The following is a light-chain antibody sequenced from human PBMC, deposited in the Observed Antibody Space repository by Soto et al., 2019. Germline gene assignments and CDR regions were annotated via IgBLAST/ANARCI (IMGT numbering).Light chain of an antibody. CDR2: DAS. J-gene: IGKJ5*01. V-gene: IGKV1-5*01. Sequence: DIQMTQSPSTLSASVGDTVTITCRASQTISGWLAWYQQRPGKAPNLLIFDASTLESGVPSRFSGSGSGTTFTLTISSLQSDDFATYYCQQFNSYPITFGQGTRLEIK. CDR3: QQFNSYPIT. CDR1: QTISGW.